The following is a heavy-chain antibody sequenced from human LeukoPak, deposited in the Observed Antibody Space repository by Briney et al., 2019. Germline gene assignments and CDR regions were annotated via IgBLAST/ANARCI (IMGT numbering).Heavy chain of an antibody. CDR2: IYYSGDT. V-gene: IGHV4-59*01. Sequence: SETLSLTCTVSRGSISGYSWSWVRQSPGGGLGWVGYIYYSGDTAYNPSLRSRVTMSVDTSKKQFSLQLRSMTTADTAVYYCVRGPYGASISKWFDHWGQGTQVIVSP. D-gene: IGHD4/OR15-4a*01. J-gene: IGHJ5*02. CDR3: VRGPYGASISKWFDH. CDR1: RGSISGYS.